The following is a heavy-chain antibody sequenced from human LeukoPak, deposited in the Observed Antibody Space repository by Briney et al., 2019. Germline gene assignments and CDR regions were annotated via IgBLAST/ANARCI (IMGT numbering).Heavy chain of an antibody. CDR2: IYYSGST. CDR1: GGSISSYY. D-gene: IGHD6-13*01. Sequence: SETLSLTCTVSGGSISSYYWSWIRQPPGKGLEWIGYIYYSGSTNYNLSLKSRVTISVDTSKNQFSLKLSSVTAADTAVYYCARKGYSSSWYSQYYFDYWGQGTLVTVSS. V-gene: IGHV4-59*12. J-gene: IGHJ4*02. CDR3: ARKGYSSSWYSQYYFDY.